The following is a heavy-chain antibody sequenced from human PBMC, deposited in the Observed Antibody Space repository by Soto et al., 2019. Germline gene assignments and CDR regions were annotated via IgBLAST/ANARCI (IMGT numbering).Heavy chain of an antibody. J-gene: IGHJ6*01. CDR3: ARRIAAAGYYYYYYGMAV. V-gene: IGHV3-30-3*01. Sequence: AGGSLRLSCAASGFTFSSYAMHWVRQAPGKGLEWVAVISYDGSNKYYADSVKGRFTISRDNSKNTRYLQMNSLRAEDTAVYYCARRIAAAGYYYYYYGMAVSGQGTTVTVSS. CDR2: ISYDGSNK. D-gene: IGHD6-13*01. CDR1: GFTFSSYA.